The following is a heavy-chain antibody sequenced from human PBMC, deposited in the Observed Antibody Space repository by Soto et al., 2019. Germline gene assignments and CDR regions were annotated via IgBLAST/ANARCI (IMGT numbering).Heavy chain of an antibody. J-gene: IGHJ4*02. D-gene: IGHD3-10*01. V-gene: IGHV1-3*01. CDR1: GYTFTTYA. Sequence: ASVKVSCKASGYTFTTYAMHWVRQAPGQRLEWMGWINAGNANTKYSQNFQGRFIISRGNHENTLLLHMSSLRAEDTAIYYCARNYGSYEGGPFDYWGLGTLVTVSS. CDR3: ARNYGSYEGGPFDY. CDR2: INAGNANT.